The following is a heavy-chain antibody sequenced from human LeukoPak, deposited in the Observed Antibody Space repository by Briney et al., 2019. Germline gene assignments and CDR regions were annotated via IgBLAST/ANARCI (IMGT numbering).Heavy chain of an antibody. D-gene: IGHD5-24*01. CDR3: ARLDLEMATITEVYYYYGMDV. CDR2: IIPILGIA. Sequence: SVKVSCKASGGTFSSYAISWVRQAPGQGLEWMGRIIPILGIANYAQKFQGRVTITADKSTSTAYMELSSLRSEDTAVYYCARLDLEMATITEVYYYYGMDVWGQGTTVTVSS. J-gene: IGHJ6*02. V-gene: IGHV1-69*04. CDR1: GGTFSSYA.